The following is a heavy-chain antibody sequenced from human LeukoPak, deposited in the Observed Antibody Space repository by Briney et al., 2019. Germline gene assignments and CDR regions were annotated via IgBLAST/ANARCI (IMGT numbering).Heavy chain of an antibody. CDR1: GFTFSSYW. D-gene: IGHD2-8*01. V-gene: IGHV3-21*06. CDR2: ITGSTKYI. Sequence: GGSLRLSCAASGFTFSSYWMHWVRQAPGKGLVWVSAITGSTKYIPSNIYYADAVQGRFTISRDDAKNLVYLQMNSLRAEDTAVYYCARLHGHGFDPWGQGTLVTVSS. J-gene: IGHJ5*02. CDR3: ARLHGHGFDP.